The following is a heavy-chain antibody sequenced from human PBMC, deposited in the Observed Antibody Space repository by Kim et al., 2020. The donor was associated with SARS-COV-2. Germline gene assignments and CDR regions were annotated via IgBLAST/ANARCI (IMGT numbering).Heavy chain of an antibody. V-gene: IGHV3-9*01. Sequence: GGSLRLSCAASGFTFDDYAMHWVRQAPGKGLEWVSGISWNSGSIGYADSVKGRFTISRDNAKNSLYRQMNSLRAEDTALYYCAKATWDSSSQFDYWGQGTLVTVSS. D-gene: IGHD6-6*01. CDR1: GFTFDDYA. CDR3: AKATWDSSSQFDY. J-gene: IGHJ4*02. CDR2: ISWNSGSI.